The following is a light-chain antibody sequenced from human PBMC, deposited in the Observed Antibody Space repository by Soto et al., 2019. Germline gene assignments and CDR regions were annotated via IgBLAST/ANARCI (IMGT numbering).Light chain of an antibody. CDR3: QYSDSSLSYV. CDR1: SSNIGAGYD. V-gene: IGLV1-40*01. J-gene: IGLJ1*01. CDR2: GNS. Sequence: QSVLTQPPSVSGAPGQRVTISCTGSSSNIGAGYDVYWYQQLPGTAPKLLIYGNSNRPSGVPDRFSGSKSGTAASLAITGLAAEDEADYCCQYSDSSLSYVFGTGTKLTVL.